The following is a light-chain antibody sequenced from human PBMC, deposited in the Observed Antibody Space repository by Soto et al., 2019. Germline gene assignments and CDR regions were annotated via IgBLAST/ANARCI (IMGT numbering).Light chain of an antibody. CDR3: QQYHNWPRT. CDR1: QSVTNN. Sequence: EMVMTQSPATLSVSPGEGATLSCRASQSVTNNLAWYQQKPGQAPRLLIHGASTRATDIPARFSGSGSGTEFTLTISSLQSEDFAVYCCQQYHNWPRTFGQGTKVDIK. J-gene: IGKJ1*01. V-gene: IGKV3-15*01. CDR2: GAS.